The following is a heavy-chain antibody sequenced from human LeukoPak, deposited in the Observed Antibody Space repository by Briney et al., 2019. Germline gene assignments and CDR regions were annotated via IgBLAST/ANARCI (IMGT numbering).Heavy chain of an antibody. D-gene: IGHD6-13*01. CDR1: GASITTYN. CDR3: ARVVAAAAWLDP. V-gene: IGHV4-59*01. CDR2: IYYSGST. J-gene: IGHJ5*02. Sequence: SETLSLACTVSGASITTYNWAWIRQPPEKGLEWIGYIYYSGSTKYNPSLKSRVTISVDTSKKQFSLKVSSVTAADTALYYCARVVAAAAWLDPWGQGILVTVSP.